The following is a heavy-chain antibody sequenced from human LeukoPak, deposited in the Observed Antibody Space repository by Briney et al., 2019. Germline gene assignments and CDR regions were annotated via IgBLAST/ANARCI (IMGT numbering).Heavy chain of an antibody. D-gene: IGHD3-9*01. J-gene: IGHJ4*02. CDR3: AKPPSDNLLTGSLYYFDY. CDR2: ISGSGDST. Sequence: GGSLRLSCAASRFTFSSCAMSWVRQAPGKGLEWVSGISGSGDSTDYADSVKGRFTISRDNSKNTLYLQINSLRAEDTAVYYCAKPPSDNLLTGSLYYFDYWGQGTLVTVSS. V-gene: IGHV3-23*01. CDR1: RFTFSSCA.